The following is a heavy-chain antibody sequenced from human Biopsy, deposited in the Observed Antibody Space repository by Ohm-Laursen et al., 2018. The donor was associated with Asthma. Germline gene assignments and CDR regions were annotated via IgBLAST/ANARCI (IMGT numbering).Heavy chain of an antibody. CDR2: IYGNDDR. D-gene: IGHD3-9*01. J-gene: IGHJ4*01. Sequence: TQTLTLTCSFSGFSLINSGVGVGRIRQPPGKAPEWLALIYGNDDRDYSQSLKSRLTITKDTSRRQVVLKMTNMDPVDTGTYFCARAGQSDDFVTGYYNSYFDFWGQGSLVSVSS. CDR1: GFSLINSGVG. V-gene: IGHV2-5*01. CDR3: ARAGQSDDFVTGYYNSYFDF.